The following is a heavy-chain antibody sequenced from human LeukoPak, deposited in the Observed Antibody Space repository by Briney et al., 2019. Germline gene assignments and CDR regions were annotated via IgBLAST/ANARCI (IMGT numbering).Heavy chain of an antibody. CDR3: ARAQLTAMVADY. CDR2: IKQDGSEK. D-gene: IGHD5-18*01. V-gene: IGHV3-7*01. J-gene: IGHJ4*02. CDR1: GFTFSGYW. Sequence: GGSLRLSCAASGFTFSGYWMNWVRQSPGKGLEWVANIKQDGSEKYYVDSVKGRFTISRDNAKNSLYLQMNSLRAEDTAVYYCARAQLTAMVADYWGQGTLVTVSS.